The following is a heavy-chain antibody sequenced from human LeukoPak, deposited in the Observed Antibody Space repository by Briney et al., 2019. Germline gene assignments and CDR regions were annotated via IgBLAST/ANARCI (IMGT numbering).Heavy chain of an antibody. J-gene: IGHJ5*02. CDR2: ISGSGDST. D-gene: IGHD3-16*01. Sequence: PAGPMRLSCAAPEFTFSGKAMGRVGRAPGKGLDWVSAISGSGDSTHYEDSVKGRFTISRDNSKNTLYVQMNSLRAEDTAVYYCVKEDSKGGPNWFGPWGQGTLVTVSS. CDR1: EFTFSGKA. V-gene: IGHV3-23*01. CDR3: VKEDSKGGPNWFGP.